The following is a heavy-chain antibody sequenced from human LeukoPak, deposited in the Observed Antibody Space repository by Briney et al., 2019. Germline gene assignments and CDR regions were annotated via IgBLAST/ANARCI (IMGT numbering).Heavy chain of an antibody. CDR1: GYTFTSYG. V-gene: IGHV1-18*01. CDR3: ATRGDTAVVTKDADY. D-gene: IGHD5-18*01. CDR2: ISAYNGNT. Sequence: GASVKVSCKASGYTFTSYGISWVRQAPGQGLEWMGWISAYNGNTNYAQKLQGRVTMTTDTSTSTAYMELRSLRSDDTAVYYCATRGDTAVVTKDADYWGQGTLVTVSS. J-gene: IGHJ4*02.